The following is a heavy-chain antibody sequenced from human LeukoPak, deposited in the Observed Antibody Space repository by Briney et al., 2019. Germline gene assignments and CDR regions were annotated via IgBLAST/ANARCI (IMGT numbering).Heavy chain of an antibody. V-gene: IGHV3-7*01. CDR3: AYYDSSGYMHFDY. Sequence: GGSLRLSCAASGFTFSSYWMSWVRQGPGKGLEWVANINQDGSEKYYVDSVKGRFTVSRDNAKKSMFLQMNNLRAEDTAVYYCAYYDSSGYMHFDYWGQGTLVTVSS. J-gene: IGHJ4*02. D-gene: IGHD3-22*01. CDR1: GFTFSSYW. CDR2: INQDGSEK.